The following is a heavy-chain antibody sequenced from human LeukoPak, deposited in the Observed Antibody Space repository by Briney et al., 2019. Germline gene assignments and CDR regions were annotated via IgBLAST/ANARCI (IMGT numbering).Heavy chain of an antibody. D-gene: IGHD6-19*01. V-gene: IGHV3-11*01. CDR3: ANFERTVAGPYNWFDP. CDR1: GFTFSDYY. Sequence: GGSLRLSCAASGFTFSDYYMSWIRQAPGKGLEWVSYISSSGSTIYYADSVKGRFTISGDNSRNTLCVQMNSLRAEDTAVYYCANFERTVAGPYNWFDPWGQGTLVTVSS. CDR2: ISSSGSTI. J-gene: IGHJ5*02.